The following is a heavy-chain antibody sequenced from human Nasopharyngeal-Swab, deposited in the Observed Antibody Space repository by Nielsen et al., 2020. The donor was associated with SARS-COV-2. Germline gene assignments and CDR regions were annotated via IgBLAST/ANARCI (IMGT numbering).Heavy chain of an antibody. V-gene: IGHV3-20*04. CDR1: GFTFDDYG. CDR3: ARDGGYCSSTSCYGGFDY. J-gene: IGHJ4*02. Sequence: GGSLRLSCAASGFTFDDYGMSWVRQASGKGLEWVSGINWNGGSTGYADSVKGRFTISRDNAKNSLYLQMNSLRAEDTALYYCARDGGYCSSTSCYGGFDYWGQGTLVTVSS. CDR2: INWNGGST. D-gene: IGHD2-2*01.